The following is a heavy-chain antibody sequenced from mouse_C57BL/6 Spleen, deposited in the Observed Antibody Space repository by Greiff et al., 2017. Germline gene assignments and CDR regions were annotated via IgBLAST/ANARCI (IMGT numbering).Heavy chain of an antibody. CDR1: GFTFTDYY. V-gene: IGHV7-3*01. CDR2: IRNKGNGYTT. Sequence: EVHLVESGGGLVQPGGSLSLSCAASGFTFTDYYMSWVRQPPGKALEWVGFIRNKGNGYTTEYSASVKGRITISRDKSQSILYLQMNALRAEDRAPYYCARGSWDYYYAMDYWSQGPSVPVSS. J-gene: IGHJ4*01. D-gene: IGHD4-1*01. CDR3: ARGSWDYYYAMDY.